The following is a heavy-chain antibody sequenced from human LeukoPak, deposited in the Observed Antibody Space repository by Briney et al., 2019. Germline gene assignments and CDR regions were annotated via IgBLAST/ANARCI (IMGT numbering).Heavy chain of an antibody. CDR3: ARDDGGTFDY. CDR1: GFTFSSYW. CDR2: IKQDGSEK. J-gene: IGHJ4*02. D-gene: IGHD3-16*01. Sequence: GGSLRLSCAPSGFTFSSYWMSCVRQAPGEGLEWVCNIKQDGSEKYYVDSVKGRFTISRDNAKNSLYLQMNSLRAEDTAVYYCARDDGGTFDYWGQGTLVTVSS. V-gene: IGHV3-7*01.